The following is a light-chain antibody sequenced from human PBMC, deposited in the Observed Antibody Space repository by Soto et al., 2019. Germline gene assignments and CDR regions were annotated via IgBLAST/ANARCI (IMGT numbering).Light chain of an antibody. V-gene: IGKV3D-15*03. CDR2: DSS. CDR3: QAWRFLLSP. J-gene: IGKJ1*01. CDR1: QSVGSQ. Sequence: EIRLKQSPAAVSLSVGDRATLSCRASQSVGSQLAWYQQKPGQAPRLLIDDSSIRSTGIPARFSGSGSGTDFTLTSSLLQAEDGTLYCSQAWRFLLSPFGQGA.